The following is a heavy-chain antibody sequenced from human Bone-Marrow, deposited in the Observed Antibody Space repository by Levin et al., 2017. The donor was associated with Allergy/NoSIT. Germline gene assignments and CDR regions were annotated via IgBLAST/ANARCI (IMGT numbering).Heavy chain of an antibody. Sequence: TGGSLRLSCVASGFTFSSAWMSWVRQAPGKGLEWVGRIKSISDGETTDYAAPVQGRFTISRDDSKNTVYLQMNSLKNEDTAVYYCRTTNYWGQGTLVSVSS. CDR1: GFTFSSAW. CDR2: IKSISDGETT. CDR3: RTTNY. J-gene: IGHJ4*02. V-gene: IGHV3-15*01.